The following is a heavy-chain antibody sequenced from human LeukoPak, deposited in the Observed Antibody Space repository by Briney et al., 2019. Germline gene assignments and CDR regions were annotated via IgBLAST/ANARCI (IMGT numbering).Heavy chain of an antibody. J-gene: IGHJ4*02. D-gene: IGHD6-6*01. CDR2: IKQDGSDK. V-gene: IGHV3-7*01. CDR1: GFNFHNFA. Sequence: PGGSLRFSCAASGFNFHNFAMHWVRQAPGQGLEWVANIKQDGSDKNYVDSVKGRFTISRDNAKNSLYLHMNSLRVEDTAVCYCAKGGAAPDYWGQGTLVTVSS. CDR3: AKGGAAPDY.